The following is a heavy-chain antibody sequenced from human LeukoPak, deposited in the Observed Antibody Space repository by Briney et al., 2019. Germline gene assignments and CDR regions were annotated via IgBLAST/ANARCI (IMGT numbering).Heavy chain of an antibody. CDR1: GFTFSDYY. CDR2: INHSGST. Sequence: GSLRLSCAASGFTFSDYYMSWIRQPPGKGLEWIGEINHSGSTNYNPSLKSRVTISVDTSKNQFSLKLSSVTAADTAVYYCASLYCSSTSCYWGQGTLVTVSS. J-gene: IGHJ4*02. CDR3: ASLYCSSTSCY. V-gene: IGHV4-34*01. D-gene: IGHD2-2*01.